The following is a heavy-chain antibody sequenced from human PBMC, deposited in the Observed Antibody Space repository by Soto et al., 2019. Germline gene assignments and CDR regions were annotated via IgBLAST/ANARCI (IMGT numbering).Heavy chain of an antibody. V-gene: IGHV1-2*04. CDR2: INPNNGGT. CDR3: ARCSPTTTPFDY. D-gene: IGHD1-1*01. CDR1: GYTFTDYY. J-gene: IGHJ4*02. Sequence: QVQLVQSGADLKKPGASVKVSCKASGYTFTDYYMHWVRQAPGQGLEWMGWINPNNGGTSYAQKFEGWVTMTRDTFISTAYMEVIRLTSDDTAVYYCARCSPTTTPFDYWGQGTLVTVSS.